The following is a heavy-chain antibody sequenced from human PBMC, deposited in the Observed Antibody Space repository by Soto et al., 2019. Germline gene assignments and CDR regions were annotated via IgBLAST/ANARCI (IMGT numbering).Heavy chain of an antibody. V-gene: IGHV3-33*01. CDR1: GFTFSSYG. D-gene: IGHD1-26*01. CDR3: ASWAGYSGRYGGSDY. J-gene: IGHJ4*02. CDR2: IWYDGSNK. Sequence: QVQLVESGGGVVQPGRSLRLSCAASGFTFSSYGMHWVRQAPGKGLEWVAVIWYDGSNKYYADSVKGRFTISRDNSKNTLYLQMNSLRAEETAVYYCASWAGYSGRYGGSDYWGQGTLVTVSS.